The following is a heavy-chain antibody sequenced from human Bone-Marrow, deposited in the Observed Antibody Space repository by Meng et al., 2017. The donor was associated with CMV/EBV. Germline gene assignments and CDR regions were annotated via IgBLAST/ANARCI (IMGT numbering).Heavy chain of an antibody. CDR3: ARDPPVPTAGGFDY. J-gene: IGHJ4*02. CDR1: GGSISSSSYY. V-gene: IGHV4-39*07. D-gene: IGHD6-13*01. CDR2: IYYSGST. Sequence: QLLLQESGPGLVKPSETLSLTCTVSGGSISSSSYYWGWIRQPPGKGLEWIGSIYYSGSTYYNPSLKSRVTISVDTSKNQFSLKLSSVTAADTAVYYCARDPPVPTAGGFDYWGQGTLVTVSS.